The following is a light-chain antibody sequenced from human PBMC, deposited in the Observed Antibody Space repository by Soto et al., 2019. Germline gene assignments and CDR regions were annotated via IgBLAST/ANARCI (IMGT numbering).Light chain of an antibody. Sequence: QSVLTQPPSASGSPGQSVTISCTGTSNDVGNYNYVSWYQQHPGKAPKVLISEVSKRPSGVPVRFSGSKSGNMASLTVSGLQAEDEADYYCSSYSGTNNLLIFGGGTKVTVL. V-gene: IGLV2-8*01. CDR3: SSYSGTNNLLI. CDR2: EVS. J-gene: IGLJ2*01. CDR1: SNDVGNYNY.